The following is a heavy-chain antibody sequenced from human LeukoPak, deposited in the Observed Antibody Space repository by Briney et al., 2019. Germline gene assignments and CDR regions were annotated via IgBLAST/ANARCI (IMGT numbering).Heavy chain of an antibody. D-gene: IGHD6-13*01. V-gene: IGHV4-34*01. CDR3: ARQEQQLIYNWFDP. Sequence: SETLSLTCAVYGGSFSGYYWGWIRQPPGKGLEWIGEINHSGSTNYNPSLKSRVTISVDTSKNQFSLKLSSVTAADTAVYYCARQEQQLIYNWFDPWGQGTLVTVSS. CDR2: INHSGST. CDR1: GGSFSGYY. J-gene: IGHJ5*02.